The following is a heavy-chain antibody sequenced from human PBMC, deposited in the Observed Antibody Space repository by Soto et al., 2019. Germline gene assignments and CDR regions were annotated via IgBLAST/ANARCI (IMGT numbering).Heavy chain of an antibody. J-gene: IGHJ4*02. Sequence: SETLSLTCTVSGGSISSYYWSWIRQPPGKGLEWIGYIYYSGSTNYNPSLKSRVTISVDTSKNQFSLKLSSVTAADTAVYYCAREGLERDRRTWTYLDFCGQGILVT. V-gene: IGHV4-59*01. CDR3: AREGLERDRRTWTYLDF. CDR1: GGSISSYY. D-gene: IGHD1-1*01. CDR2: IYYSGST.